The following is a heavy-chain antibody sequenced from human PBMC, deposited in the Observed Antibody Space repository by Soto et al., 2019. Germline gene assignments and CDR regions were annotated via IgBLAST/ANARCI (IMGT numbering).Heavy chain of an antibody. Sequence: EVQLLESGGGLVQPGGSLRLSCAASGFTFSNYAVTWVRQAPGRGLEWVSTISGRGGSTYYADPVKGRFTISRDNSKNTLYLQMNSLRAEDTAVYYCAKDQGSSWYEIDYWGQGTLVTVSS. CDR1: GFTFSNYA. CDR2: ISGRGGST. J-gene: IGHJ4*02. V-gene: IGHV3-23*01. CDR3: AKDQGSSWYEIDY. D-gene: IGHD6-13*01.